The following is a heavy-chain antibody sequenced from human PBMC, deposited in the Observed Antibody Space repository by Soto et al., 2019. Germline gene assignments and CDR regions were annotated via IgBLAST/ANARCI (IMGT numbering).Heavy chain of an antibody. Sequence: ASVKVSCKASGYTFASSHVHWVRQAPGQGLEWVAIINPNGGGTNYAQEFQGRVTVTRDTSTSTVFMELSSLHSDDTAVYYCARDLLAANYWGQGTLVTVSS. V-gene: IGHV1-46*01. CDR2: INPNGGGT. CDR1: GYTFASSH. D-gene: IGHD2-15*01. CDR3: ARDLLAANY. J-gene: IGHJ4*02.